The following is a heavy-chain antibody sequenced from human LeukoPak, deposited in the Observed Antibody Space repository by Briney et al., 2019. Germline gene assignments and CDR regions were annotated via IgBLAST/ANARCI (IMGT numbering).Heavy chain of an antibody. J-gene: IGHJ4*02. CDR2: INHSGST. CDR1: GGSFSGYY. D-gene: IGHD3-22*01. CDR3: ARVGPRTYYYDSSGYYPFDY. Sequence: PSGTLSLTCAVYGGSFSGYYWSWIRQPPGKGLEWIGEINHSGSTNYNPSLKSRVTISVDTSKNQFSLKLSSVTAADTAVYYCARVGPRTYYYDSSGYYPFDYWGQGTLVTVSS. V-gene: IGHV4-34*01.